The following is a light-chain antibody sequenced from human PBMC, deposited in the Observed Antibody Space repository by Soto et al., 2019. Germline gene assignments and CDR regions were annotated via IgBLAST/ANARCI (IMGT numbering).Light chain of an antibody. Sequence: QSVLTQPPSVSGAPGQRVTISCTGSSSNIVAGYDVHWYQQLPGTAPKLLIYGNSNRPSGVPDRFSGSKSGTSASLAITGLQAEAEADYYCQSYDSSLSGSDVVFGGGTKLTVL. V-gene: IGLV1-40*01. CDR2: GNS. CDR3: QSYDSSLSGSDVV. CDR1: SSNIVAGYD. J-gene: IGLJ2*01.